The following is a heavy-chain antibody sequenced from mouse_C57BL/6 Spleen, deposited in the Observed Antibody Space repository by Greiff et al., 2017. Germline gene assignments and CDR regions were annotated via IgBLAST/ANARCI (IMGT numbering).Heavy chain of an antibody. V-gene: IGHV1-20*01. CDR3: AGEVIYDGYDEAWFAY. D-gene: IGHD2-2*01. J-gene: IGHJ3*01. CDR2: INPYNGDT. CDR1: GYSFTGYF. Sequence: VQLKQSGPELVKPGDSVKISCKASGYSFTGYFMNWVLQSPGKSLEWIGRINPYNGDTFYNQKFKGKATLTVDKSSSTAHMELRSLTSEDSAVXYYAGEVIYDGYDEAWFAYWGQGTLVTVSA.